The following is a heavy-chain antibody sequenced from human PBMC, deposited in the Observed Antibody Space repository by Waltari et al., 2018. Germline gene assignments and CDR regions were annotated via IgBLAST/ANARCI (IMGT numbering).Heavy chain of an antibody. CDR3: ARDPRGRVGARPPDY. CDR2: IYYSGST. J-gene: IGHJ4*02. D-gene: IGHD1-26*01. V-gene: IGHV4-30-4*08. CDR1: GGSISSGDYY. Sequence: QVQLQESGPGLVKPSQTLSLTCTVSGGSISSGDYYWSWIRQPPGKGLEWIGYIYYSGSTYYNPSLKSQVTISVDTSKNQFSLKLSSVTAADTAVYYCARDPRGRVGARPPDYWGQGTLVTVSS.